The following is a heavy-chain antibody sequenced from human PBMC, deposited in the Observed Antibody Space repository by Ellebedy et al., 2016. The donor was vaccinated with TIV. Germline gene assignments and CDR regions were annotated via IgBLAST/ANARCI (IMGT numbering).Heavy chain of an antibody. CDR3: ARSLRYSSSSDGIDP. V-gene: IGHV3-48*02. J-gene: IGHJ5*02. D-gene: IGHD6-6*01. CDR1: GFSFSGYS. Sequence: ETLSLTXAGSGFSFSGYSMNWVRQAPGKGLEWISYISSSSNTIYYGDSVKGRFTVSRDNAKNSLYLEMNSLTDEDTAVYYCARSLRYSSSSDGIDPWGQGTLVTVSS. CDR2: ISSSSNTI.